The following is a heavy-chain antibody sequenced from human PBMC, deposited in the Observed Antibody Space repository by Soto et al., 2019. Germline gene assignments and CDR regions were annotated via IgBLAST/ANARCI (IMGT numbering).Heavy chain of an antibody. J-gene: IGHJ3*02. D-gene: IGHD6-6*01. CDR1: GGSFSSGSNY. Sequence: PXETLSLTCTVSGGSFSSGSNYWGWNRQPPGKGLEWIAYSYHSGSTDYNPSLKSRVTISVDLSKNQFSLRLDSVTAAATAVSYCARGRSDDISSFDAFDIWGQGTMVTVSS. CDR2: SYHSGST. CDR3: ARGRSDDISSFDAFDI. V-gene: IGHV4-61*01.